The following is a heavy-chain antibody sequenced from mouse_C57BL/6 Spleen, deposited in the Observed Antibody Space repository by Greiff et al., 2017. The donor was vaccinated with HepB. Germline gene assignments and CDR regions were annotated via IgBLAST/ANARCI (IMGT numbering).Heavy chain of an antibody. Sequence: QVQLQQPGAELVKPGASVKMSCKASGYTFTSYWITWVKQRPGQGLEWIGDIYPGSGSTNYNEKFKSKATLTVDTSSSTAYMQLSSLTSEDSAVYYCARPDYDSSWFAYWGQGTLVTVSA. CDR1: GYTFTSYW. J-gene: IGHJ3*01. CDR2: IYPGSGST. V-gene: IGHV1-55*01. CDR3: ARPDYDSSWFAY. D-gene: IGHD2-4*01.